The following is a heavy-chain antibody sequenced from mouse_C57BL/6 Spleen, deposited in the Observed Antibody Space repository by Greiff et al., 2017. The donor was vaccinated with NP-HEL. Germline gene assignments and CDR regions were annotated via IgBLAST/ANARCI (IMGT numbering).Heavy chain of an antibody. Sequence: VQLQQSGAELVRPGASVKLSCKASGYTFTDYYINWVKQRPGQGLEWIARIYPGSGNTYYNEKFKGKATLTAEKSSSTAYMQLSSLTSEDSAVYFCARELLRSSSRAMDYWGQGTSVTVSS. CDR1: GYTFTDYY. V-gene: IGHV1-76*01. J-gene: IGHJ4*01. D-gene: IGHD1-1*01. CDR3: ARELLRSSSRAMDY. CDR2: IYPGSGNT.